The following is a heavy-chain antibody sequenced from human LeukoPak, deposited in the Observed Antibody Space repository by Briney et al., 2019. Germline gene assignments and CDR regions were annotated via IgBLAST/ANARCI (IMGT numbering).Heavy chain of an antibody. CDR2: MNPNSGNT. V-gene: IGHV1-8*03. CDR3: ARASITAKEWDY. CDR1: GYTFTCYD. J-gene: IGHJ4*02. Sequence: ASVKVSCKASGYTFTCYDINWVRQATGQGLEWMGWMNPNSGNTGYAQKFQGRVTITRNTSISTAYMELSSLRSEDTAVYYCARASITAKEWDYWGQGTLVTVSS. D-gene: IGHD3-3*01.